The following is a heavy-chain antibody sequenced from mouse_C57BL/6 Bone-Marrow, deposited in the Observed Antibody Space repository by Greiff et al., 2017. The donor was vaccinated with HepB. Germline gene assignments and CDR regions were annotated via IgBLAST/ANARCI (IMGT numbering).Heavy chain of an antibody. V-gene: IGHV2-6*01. D-gene: IGHD4-1*01. J-gene: IGHJ1*03. Sequence: VQVVESGPGLVAPSQSLSITCTVSGFSLTSYGVDWVRQSPGKGLEWLGVIWGVGSTNYNSALKSRLSISKDNSKSQVFLKMNSLQTDDTAMYYCASGDWDGYFDVWGTGTTVTVSS. CDR3: ASGDWDGYFDV. CDR1: GFSLTSYG. CDR2: IWGVGST.